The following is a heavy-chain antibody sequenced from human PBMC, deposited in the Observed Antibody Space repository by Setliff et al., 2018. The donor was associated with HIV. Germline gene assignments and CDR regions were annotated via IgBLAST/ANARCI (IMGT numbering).Heavy chain of an antibody. V-gene: IGHV4-4*07. D-gene: IGHD3-10*02. Sequence: SETLSLTCTVSGASVNDYYWIWIRRSAGKGLEWIGRVYASGITNYSPSLKNRVTIVLDTSRNQFSLRMNYVTAADTAVYYCARGGAYEKWHYHYFQFMDVWGKGTTVTV. CDR2: VYASGIT. CDR1: GASVNDYY. CDR3: ARGGAYEKWHYHYFQFMDV. J-gene: IGHJ6*03.